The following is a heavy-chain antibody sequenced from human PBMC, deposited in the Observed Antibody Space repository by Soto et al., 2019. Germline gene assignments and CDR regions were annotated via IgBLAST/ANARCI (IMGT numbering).Heavy chain of an antibody. D-gene: IGHD6-13*01. CDR1: GFTFNSYG. CDR3: ARLVGAAAGRFDP. V-gene: IGHV3-33*01. CDR2: IWFDGSDK. Sequence: QEQLVESGGGVVQPGTSLRLSCVASGFTFNSYGMHWVRQAPGKGLEWVAAIWFDGSDKYYADSVKGRFTISRDNSKNTLYLQMTSLRAEDTGVYYCARLVGAAAGRFDPWGQGTLVIVSS. J-gene: IGHJ5*02.